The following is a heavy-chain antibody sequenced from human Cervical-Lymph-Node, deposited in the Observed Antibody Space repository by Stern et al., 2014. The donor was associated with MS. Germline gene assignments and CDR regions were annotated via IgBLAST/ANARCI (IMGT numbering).Heavy chain of an antibody. CDR3: ARGPDQSGGYYYAY. J-gene: IGHJ4*02. CDR1: GGTFNIYA. Sequence: VQLEESGAEVKKPGSSVKVSCKASGGTFNIYAISWVRQAPGQGLEWMGGIVPIFGSANYAQKFQGRVTITADESTTTIYMEVSSLRSEDTAVYYCARGPDQSGGYYYAYWGQGTLVTVSS. D-gene: IGHD3-22*01. V-gene: IGHV1-69*01. CDR2: IVPIFGSA.